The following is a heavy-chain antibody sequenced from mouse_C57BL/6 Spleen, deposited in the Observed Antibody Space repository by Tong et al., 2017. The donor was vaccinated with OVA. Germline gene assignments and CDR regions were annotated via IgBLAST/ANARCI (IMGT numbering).Heavy chain of an antibody. CDR3: ARPDYYAMDY. CDR1: GFTFSDYG. J-gene: IGHJ4*01. V-gene: IGHV5-17*01. Sequence: EVQLQESGGGLVKPGGSLKLSCAASGFTFSDYGKHWVRQAPEKGLEWVAYISSGSSTIYYADTVKGRFTISRDNAKNTLFLQMTSLRSEDTAMYYCARPDYYAMDYWGQGTSVTVSS. CDR2: ISSGSSTI.